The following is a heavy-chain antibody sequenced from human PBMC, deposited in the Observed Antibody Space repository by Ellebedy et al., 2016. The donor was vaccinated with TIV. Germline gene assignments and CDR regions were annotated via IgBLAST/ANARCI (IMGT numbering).Heavy chain of an antibody. Sequence: SETLSLXXAVYGGSFSGYYWSWIRQPPGKGLEWIGEINHSGSTNYNPSLKSRVTISVDTSKNQFSLKLSSVTAADTAVYYCARALSYYDILTGQPPDYYYYGMDVWGQGTTVTVSS. V-gene: IGHV4-34*01. CDR1: GGSFSGYY. CDR2: INHSGST. D-gene: IGHD3-9*01. CDR3: ARALSYYDILTGQPPDYYYYGMDV. J-gene: IGHJ6*02.